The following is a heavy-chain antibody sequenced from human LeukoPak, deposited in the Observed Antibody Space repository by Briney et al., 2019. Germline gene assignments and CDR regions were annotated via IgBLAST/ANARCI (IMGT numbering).Heavy chain of an antibody. CDR2: ISAYNGYT. CDR1: GYTFTSYG. CDR3: ARDMQGPDYDYVWGSYPGEDY. V-gene: IGHV1-18*01. Sequence: ASVKVSCKASGYTFTSYGISWVRQAPGQGLEWMGWISAYNGYTNYAQKLQGRVTMTRDTSTSTAYLDLRSLRSDDTAVYYCARDMQGPDYDYVWGSYPGEDYWGQGTLVTVSS. D-gene: IGHD3-16*02. J-gene: IGHJ4*02.